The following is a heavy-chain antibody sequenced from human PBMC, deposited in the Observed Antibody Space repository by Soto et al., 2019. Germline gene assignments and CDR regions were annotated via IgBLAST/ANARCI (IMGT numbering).Heavy chain of an antibody. CDR1: DGYISSGGYS. CDR2: MYHSGST. Sequence: SETLSLTCAVSDGYISSGGYSWSWIRQPPGKGLEWIGYMYHSGSTYYNPSLKSRVTISIDTSKNQFSLKLNSVTAADTAVYYCASRHSSPCFEYWGQGTLVTVSS. D-gene: IGHD6-13*01. V-gene: IGHV4-30-2*05. CDR3: ASRHSSPCFEY. J-gene: IGHJ4*02.